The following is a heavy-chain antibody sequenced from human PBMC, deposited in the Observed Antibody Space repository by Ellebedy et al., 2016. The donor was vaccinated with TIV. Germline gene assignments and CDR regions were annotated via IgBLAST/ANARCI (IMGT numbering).Heavy chain of an antibody. Sequence: SGPTLVKPTQTLTLTCTFSGFSLSASAVGVGWFRQPPGEALEWLALIYWNDDNHYRPSLRTRLTVTKDTSKNQVVLTMTNMDPVDTATYYCAHGSGWLFDYWGQGTLVTGSS. J-gene: IGHJ4*02. CDR1: GFSLSASAVG. CDR3: AHGSGWLFDY. V-gene: IGHV2-5*01. CDR2: IYWNDDN. D-gene: IGHD6-19*01.